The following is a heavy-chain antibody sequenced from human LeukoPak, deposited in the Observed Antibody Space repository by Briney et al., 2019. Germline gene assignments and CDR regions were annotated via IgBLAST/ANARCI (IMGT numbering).Heavy chain of an antibody. D-gene: IGHD3-22*01. CDR3: ARARRDYYDSSGYPDDASDI. CDR2: IKQDGSEK. CDR1: GFTLSSFE. Sequence: GGSLRLSCAASGFTLSSFEMNWVRQAPGKGLEWVANIKQDGSEKYYVDSVKGRFTISRDNAKNSLYLQMNSLRAEDTAVYYCARARRDYYDSSGYPDDASDIWGQGTMVTVSS. V-gene: IGHV3-7*01. J-gene: IGHJ3*02.